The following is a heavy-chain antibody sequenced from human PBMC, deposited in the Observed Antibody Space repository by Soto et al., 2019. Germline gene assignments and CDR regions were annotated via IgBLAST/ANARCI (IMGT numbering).Heavy chain of an antibody. J-gene: IGHJ4*02. CDR2: ISGSSDST. CDR3: AKARGSSTPAPGSY. Sequence: PGGSLRLSYAASGFTFSSYAMSWVRQAPGKGLKWVSAISGSSDSTYYVDSVKGRFTISRDNSKNTLYLQMNSLRAEDTAIYYCAKARGSSTPAPGSYWGQGTLVTVSS. CDR1: GFTFSSYA. D-gene: IGHD2-2*01. V-gene: IGHV3-23*01.